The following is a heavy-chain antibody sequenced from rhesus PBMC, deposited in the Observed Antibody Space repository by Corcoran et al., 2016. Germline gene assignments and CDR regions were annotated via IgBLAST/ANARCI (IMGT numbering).Heavy chain of an antibody. CDR3: ARDQYGWRFDV. J-gene: IGHJ5-1*01. Sequence: QLQLQESGPGLVKPSETLSLTSAVSGGSTTVNNWGGIGQPPGKGREGIGSFSCSGGGTDYHPSLKSRVTISTDTSKDQFSLKLRSVTAADTAVYYCARDQYGWRFDVWGPGVLVTVSS. V-gene: IGHV4-173*01. CDR1: GGSTTVNN. D-gene: IGHD2-15*01. CDR2: FSCSGGGT.